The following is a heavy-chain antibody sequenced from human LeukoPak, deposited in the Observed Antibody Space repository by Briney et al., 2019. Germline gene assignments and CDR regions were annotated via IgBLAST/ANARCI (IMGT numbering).Heavy chain of an antibody. CDR2: IKGDGSDK. J-gene: IGHJ4*02. Sequence: GGSLRLSCAASGFTFSSSWMTWVRQAPGKGLEWLANIKGDGSDKNYVDSVKGRFTISRDNAKNSLFLQMNSLRAEDTAVYYCAREIGQLDFDYWGQGTLVTVSS. V-gene: IGHV3-7*01. D-gene: IGHD6-6*01. CDR1: GFTFSSSW. CDR3: AREIGQLDFDY.